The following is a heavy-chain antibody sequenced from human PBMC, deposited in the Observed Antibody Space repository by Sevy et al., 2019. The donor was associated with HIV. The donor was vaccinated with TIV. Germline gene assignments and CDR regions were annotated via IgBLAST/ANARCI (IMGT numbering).Heavy chain of an antibody. Sequence: SETLSLTCSVSGGSISSYFWTWVRQSPGKGLEWIGNIYFTGNTDYSPSLKRRFTLSLDTSKSQFSLTLQSVTAADTAIYFCARDSTARSRVLDYWGQGTLVTDSS. CDR2: IYFTGNT. D-gene: IGHD2-2*01. J-gene: IGHJ4*02. CDR3: ARDSTARSRVLDY. V-gene: IGHV4-59*01. CDR1: GGSISSYF.